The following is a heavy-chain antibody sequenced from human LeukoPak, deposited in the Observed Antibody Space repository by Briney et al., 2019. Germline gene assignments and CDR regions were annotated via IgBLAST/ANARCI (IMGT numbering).Heavy chain of an antibody. V-gene: IGHV3-23*01. CDR1: GFTFSSYA. D-gene: IGHD1-26*01. CDR2: ISGSGGST. J-gene: IGHJ5*02. Sequence: GRSLRLSCAASGFTFSSYAMSWVRQAPGKGLEWVSAISGSGGSTYYADSVKGRFTISRDNSKNTLYLQMNSLRAEDTAVYYCARKIVGGTHWFDPWGQGTLVTVSS. CDR3: ARKIVGGTHWFDP.